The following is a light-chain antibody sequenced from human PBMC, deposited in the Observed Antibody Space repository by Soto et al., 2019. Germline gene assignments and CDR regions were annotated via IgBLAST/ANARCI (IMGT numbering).Light chain of an antibody. Sequence: QSALTQPASVSGSPGQAITISCSGTSSDVGAFNYVSWYQQHPGKAPKLMIYDVSNRPSGVSNRFSGSKSGNTASLTISGLRAEDEADYYCHSYTSSSTYVFGTGTKVTVL. CDR3: HSYTSSSTYV. CDR1: SSDVGAFNY. CDR2: DVS. V-gene: IGLV2-14*03. J-gene: IGLJ1*01.